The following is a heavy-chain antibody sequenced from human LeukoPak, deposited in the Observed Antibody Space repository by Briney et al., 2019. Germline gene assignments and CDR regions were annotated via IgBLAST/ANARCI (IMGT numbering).Heavy chain of an antibody. V-gene: IGHV3-21*01. CDR3: ARAPVIVMHDWYFDL. J-gene: IGHJ2*01. D-gene: IGHD3-22*01. CDR2: ISYSSSYK. Sequence: GGSLRLSCVASELTFRNYSLHWVRQAPGKGLEWVSSISYSSSYKYYVDSVKGRFTISRDNAKKSLYLQMNSLRAEDTAIYYCARAPVIVMHDWYFDLWGRGTLVTVSS. CDR1: ELTFRNYS.